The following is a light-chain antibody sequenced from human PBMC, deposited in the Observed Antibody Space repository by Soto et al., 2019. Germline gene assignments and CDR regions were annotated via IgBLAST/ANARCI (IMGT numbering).Light chain of an antibody. J-gene: IGKJ4*01. CDR2: AAS. CDR3: QQFNSYPLP. V-gene: IGKV1-9*01. Sequence: DIQLTQSPSFLSASVGDRVTITCRASQGISSYLAWYQQKPGKAPKFLIYAASTLQSGVPSRFSGSGSGTEFTLTISSLQPEDFATYYCQQFNSYPLPFGGGTKVEIK. CDR1: QGISSY.